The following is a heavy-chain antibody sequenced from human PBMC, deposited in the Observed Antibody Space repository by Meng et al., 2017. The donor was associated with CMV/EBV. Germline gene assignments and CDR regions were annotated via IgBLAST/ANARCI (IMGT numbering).Heavy chain of an antibody. CDR1: GGTFSSYA. J-gene: IGHJ6*02. CDR2: IIPIFGTA. CDR3: ARGARITMIVGGSYYYYYGMDV. Sequence: SSVKVSCKASGGTFSSYAISWVRQAPGQGLEWMGGIIPIFGTANYAQKFQGRVAITTDESTTTAYMELSSLRSEDTAVFYCARGARITMIVGGSYYYYYGMDVWGQGTTVTVSS. V-gene: IGHV1-69*05. D-gene: IGHD3-22*01.